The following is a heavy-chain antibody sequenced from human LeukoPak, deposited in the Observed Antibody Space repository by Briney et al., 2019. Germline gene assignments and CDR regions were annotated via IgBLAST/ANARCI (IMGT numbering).Heavy chain of an antibody. Sequence: GGSLRLSCAASGFTFSSYAMSWVRQAPGMRLEWVSGISASGADTYYADSVKGRFTISRDNSKNTLYLQMNSLRAEDTAVYYCAKERTSMVRGAPPDYWGQGTLVTVSS. D-gene: IGHD3-10*01. J-gene: IGHJ4*02. V-gene: IGHV3-23*01. CDR1: GFTFSSYA. CDR3: AKERTSMVRGAPPDY. CDR2: ISASGADT.